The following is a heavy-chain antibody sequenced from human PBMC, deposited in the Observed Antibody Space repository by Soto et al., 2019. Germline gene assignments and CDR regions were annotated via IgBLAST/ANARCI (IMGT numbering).Heavy chain of an antibody. D-gene: IGHD3-22*01. CDR3: ARDNPPYYYDSSGPVDY. Sequence: WRSLRLSCAASGFAFSSYSMNWVRQAPGKGLEWVSYISSSSSTIYYADSVKGRFTISRDNAKNSLYLQMNSLRDEDTAVYYCARDNPPYYYDSSGPVDYWGQGTLVTVSS. V-gene: IGHV3-48*02. CDR2: ISSSSSTI. J-gene: IGHJ4*02. CDR1: GFAFSSYS.